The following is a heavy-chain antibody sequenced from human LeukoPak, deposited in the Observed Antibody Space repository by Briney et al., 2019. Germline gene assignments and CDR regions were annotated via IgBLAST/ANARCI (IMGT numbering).Heavy chain of an antibody. J-gene: IGHJ4*02. CDR3: ARGKIAAGGTFDY. Sequence: SVKVSCKASGGTFSSYAISWVRQAPGQGLEWMGRIFPILGIANYAQKFQGRVTITADKSTGTAYMELSSLRSEDTAVYYCARGKIAAGGTFDYWGQGTLVTVSS. D-gene: IGHD6-13*01. CDR2: IFPILGIA. V-gene: IGHV1-69*04. CDR1: GGTFSSYA.